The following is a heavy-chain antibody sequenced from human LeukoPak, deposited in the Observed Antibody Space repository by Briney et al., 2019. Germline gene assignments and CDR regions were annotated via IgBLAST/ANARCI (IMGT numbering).Heavy chain of an antibody. V-gene: IGHV3-21*01. Sequence: GGSLRLSCAASGFTFSSYSMNWVRQAPGKGLEWVSSISSSSSYIYYADSVKGRFTISRDNAKNSLYLQMNSLRAEDTAVYYCARDLGITGTTSPFFSDYWGQGTLVTVSS. CDR1: GFTFSSYS. J-gene: IGHJ4*02. D-gene: IGHD1-7*01. CDR3: ARDLGITGTTSPFFSDY. CDR2: ISSSSSYI.